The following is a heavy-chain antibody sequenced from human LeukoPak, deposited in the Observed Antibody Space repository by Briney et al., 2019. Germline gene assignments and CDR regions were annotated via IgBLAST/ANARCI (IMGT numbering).Heavy chain of an antibody. CDR2: ISAYNGNT. V-gene: IGHV1-18*01. CDR3: ARDSRIAVAGTAWFDP. CDR1: GYTFTSYG. D-gene: IGHD6-19*01. Sequence: GASVKVSCKASGYTFTSYGISWVRQAPGQGLEWMGWISAYNGNTNYAQKLQGRVTMTTDTSTSTAYMELRSLRSDDTAVYYCARDSRIAVAGTAWFDPWGQGTLVTVSS. J-gene: IGHJ5*02.